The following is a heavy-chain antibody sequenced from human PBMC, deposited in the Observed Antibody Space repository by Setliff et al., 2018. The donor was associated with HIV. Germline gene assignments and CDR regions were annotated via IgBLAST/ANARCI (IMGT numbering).Heavy chain of an antibody. CDR2: MNPNSGNT. CDR3: ARGYRSAWNSWFDA. Sequence: GASVKVSCKASGYTFTSYDINWVRQATGQGLEWMGWMNPNSGNTGYVQKFQDRVTMTRNTSISTAYMELSSLRSEDTAVYYCARGYRSAWNSWFDAWGQGTRVTVSS. D-gene: IGHD6-19*01. J-gene: IGHJ5*02. V-gene: IGHV1-8*01. CDR1: GYTFTSYD.